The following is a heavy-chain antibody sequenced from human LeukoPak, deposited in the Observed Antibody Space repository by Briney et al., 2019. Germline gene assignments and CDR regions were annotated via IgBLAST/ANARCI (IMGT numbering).Heavy chain of an antibody. D-gene: IGHD4-17*01. V-gene: IGHV4-38-2*02. Sequence: PSETLSLTCSVSGYSSSSGYYWGWIRQPPGKGLEWIGSIFHTGSNYYNPSLKSRVTISLDTSKNQFSLKLSYLTAADTAIYYCARGLKPGATTGNWFDPWGQGTLVTVYS. CDR3: ARGLKPGATTGNWFDP. CDR2: IFHTGSN. J-gene: IGHJ5*02. CDR1: GYSSSSGYY.